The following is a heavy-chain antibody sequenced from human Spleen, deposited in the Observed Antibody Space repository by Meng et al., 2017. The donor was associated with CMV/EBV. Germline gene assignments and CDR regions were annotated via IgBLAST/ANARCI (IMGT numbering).Heavy chain of an antibody. CDR1: GYTFTGYY. CDR3: ARGRQLGRNWFDP. V-gene: IGHV1-2*02. D-gene: IGHD6-13*01. Sequence: ASVKVSCKASGYTFTGYYMHWVRQAPGQGLEWMGWLNPNSGATNYAQKFQGRVTLTRNTSISTAYMELSSLRSEDTAVYYCARGRQLGRNWFDPWGQGTLVTVSS. CDR2: LNPNSGAT. J-gene: IGHJ5*02.